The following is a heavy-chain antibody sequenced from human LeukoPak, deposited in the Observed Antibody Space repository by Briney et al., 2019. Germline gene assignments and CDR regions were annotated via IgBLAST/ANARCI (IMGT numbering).Heavy chain of an antibody. CDR3: ARGSRYYDSSGRYDY. J-gene: IGHJ4*02. Sequence: GGSLRLSCAASGFTFSSSVVNWVRQAPGEGLEWVSLISGSGDIVYYADSVKGRFTISRDNAKNSLYLQMNSLRAEDTAVYYCARGSRYYDSSGRYDYWGQGTLVTVSS. D-gene: IGHD3-22*01. CDR1: GFTFSSSV. CDR2: ISGSGDIV. V-gene: IGHV3-23*01.